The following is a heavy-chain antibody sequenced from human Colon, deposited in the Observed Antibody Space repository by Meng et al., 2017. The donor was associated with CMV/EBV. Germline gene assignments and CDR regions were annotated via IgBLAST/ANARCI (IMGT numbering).Heavy chain of an antibody. Sequence: GGSLRLSCAASGFTFSSDVMHWVRQAPGKGLVWVARISHDGTITTYVDSVKGRFTISRDNARNTLYLQMNSLRAEDTAVYYCARDRNWIFVYWGRGTLVTVSS. J-gene: IGHJ4*02. CDR1: GFTFSSDV. CDR2: ISHDGTIT. D-gene: IGHD1-1*01. CDR3: ARDRNWIFVY. V-gene: IGHV3-74*03.